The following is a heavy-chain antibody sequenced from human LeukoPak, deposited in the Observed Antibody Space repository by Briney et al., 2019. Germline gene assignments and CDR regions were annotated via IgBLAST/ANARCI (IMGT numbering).Heavy chain of an antibody. J-gene: IGHJ6*02. CDR2: ISGDGGST. V-gene: IGHV3-43*02. Sequence: GGSLRLSCAASGFTFSSYWMHWVRQAPGKGLEWVSLISGDGGSTYYADSVKGRFTISRDNSKNSLYLQMNSLRTEDTALYYCAKDRIAVAGHYYYGMDVWGQGTTVTVSS. CDR1: GFTFSSYW. CDR3: AKDRIAVAGHYYYGMDV. D-gene: IGHD6-19*01.